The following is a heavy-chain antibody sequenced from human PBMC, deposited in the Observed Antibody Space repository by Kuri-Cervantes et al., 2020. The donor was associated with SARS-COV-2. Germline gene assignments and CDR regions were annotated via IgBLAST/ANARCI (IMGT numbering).Heavy chain of an antibody. D-gene: IGHD3-16*02. V-gene: IGHV3-7*01. CDR3: ARDPRYRCSGLDY. Sequence: GGSLRLSCAASGFTFSSYWMSWVRQAQGKGLEWVANIKQDGSEKYYVDSVKGRFTISRDNAKNSLYLQMNSLRADDTAVYYCARDPRYRCSGLDYWGQGTLVTVSS. J-gene: IGHJ4*02. CDR2: IKQDGSEK. CDR1: GFTFSSYW.